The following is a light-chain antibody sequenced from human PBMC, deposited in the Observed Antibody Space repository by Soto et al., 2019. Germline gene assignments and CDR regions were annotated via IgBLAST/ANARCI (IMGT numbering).Light chain of an antibody. CDR2: LGS. V-gene: IGKV2-28*01. J-gene: IGKJ2*01. CDR3: MQARQTPFT. Sequence: DIVMTQSPLSLPVTPGEPASISCRSSQSLLHSNGNNYLDWYLQKPGQSPQLLISLGSTLASGVPDRFSGRGSDTDFTLKITRVEAEDGGIYYCMQARQTPFTFGQGTQLEVK. CDR1: QSLLHSNGNNY.